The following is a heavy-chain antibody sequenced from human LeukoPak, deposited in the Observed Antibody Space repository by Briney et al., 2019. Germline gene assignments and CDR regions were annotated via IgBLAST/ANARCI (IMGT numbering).Heavy chain of an antibody. Sequence: PETLSLTCAVYGGSFSGYYWSWIRQPPGKGLEWIGEINHSGSTNYNPSLKSRVTISVDTSKNQFSLKLSSVTAADTAVYYCARLNLGKLPPGIAAAGTPVVFDYWGQGTLVTVSS. CDR1: GGSFSGYY. CDR2: INHSGST. D-gene: IGHD6-13*01. J-gene: IGHJ4*02. CDR3: ARLNLGKLPPGIAAAGTPVVFDY. V-gene: IGHV4-34*01.